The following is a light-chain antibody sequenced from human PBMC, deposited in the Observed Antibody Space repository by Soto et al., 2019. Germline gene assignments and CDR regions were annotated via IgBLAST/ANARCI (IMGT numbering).Light chain of an antibody. Sequence: QSVLTQPASVSGSPGQSITISYTGTSSDFGSYNLVSWYQQHPGKAPKLMIYEVSKRPSGVSNRFSGSKSGNTASLTISGLQAEDEADYYCCSYAGSSTFYVFGTGTKVTVL. CDR3: CSYAGSSTFYV. J-gene: IGLJ1*01. CDR2: EVS. V-gene: IGLV2-23*02. CDR1: SSDFGSYNL.